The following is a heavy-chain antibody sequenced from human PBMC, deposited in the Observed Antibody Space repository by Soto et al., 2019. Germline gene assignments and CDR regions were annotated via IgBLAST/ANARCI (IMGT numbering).Heavy chain of an antibody. J-gene: IGHJ4*02. CDR3: VRVVAIPGYPDN. V-gene: IGHV1-69*12. Sequence: QVQLMQSGAEVRQPASSVKVSCKTCGGTFSSYAISWVRQAPGQGLEWMGGIVPIVDTSTYAQKFQGSVTITADESTSTVYMELSSLRSDDTAVYYCVRVVAIPGYPDNWGQGTLVTVSS. CDR1: GGTFSSYA. D-gene: IGHD5-12*01. CDR2: IVPIVDTS.